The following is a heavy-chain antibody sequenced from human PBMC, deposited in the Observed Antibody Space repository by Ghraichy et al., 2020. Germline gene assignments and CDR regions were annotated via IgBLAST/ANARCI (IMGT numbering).Heavy chain of an antibody. CDR2: IYYSGST. J-gene: IGHJ4*02. CDR3: ARGIMSTFGGAQRQYYFDY. CDR1: GGSISSSSYY. D-gene: IGHD3-16*01. Sequence: SETLSLTCTVSGGSISSSSYYWGWIRQPPGKGLEWIGSIYYSGSTYYNPSLKSRVTISVDTSKNQFSLKLSSVTAADTAVYYCARGIMSTFGGAQRQYYFDYWGQGILVTVSS. V-gene: IGHV4-39*07.